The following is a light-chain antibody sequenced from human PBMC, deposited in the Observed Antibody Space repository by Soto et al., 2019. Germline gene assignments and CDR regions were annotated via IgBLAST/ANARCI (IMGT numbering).Light chain of an antibody. Sequence: QSVLTQPPSVSGAPGLRVTISCSGSDSDIGTNAVNWYQHLPAVTPQLLIYSNNQRPSGVPGRFSASTCATSASLAISGLQYEDEGDYYCATWDDTVHGPIFGGGTKLTVL. CDR1: DSDIGTNA. CDR3: ATWDDTVHGPI. CDR2: SNN. J-gene: IGLJ2*01. V-gene: IGLV1-44*01.